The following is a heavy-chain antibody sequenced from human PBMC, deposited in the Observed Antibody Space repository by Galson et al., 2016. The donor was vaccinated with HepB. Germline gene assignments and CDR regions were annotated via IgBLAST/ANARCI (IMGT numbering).Heavy chain of an antibody. CDR2: IGSSGSPI. D-gene: IGHD3-3*01. J-gene: IGHJ3*01. CDR1: GFTFSKFS. V-gene: IGHV3-48*02. Sequence: SLRLSCAASGFTFSKFSMDWVRQAPGKGLEWLSHIGSSGSPIYYADSVKGRFTISRDNARDSVWLQMNSLGDDDTAVYYCARGLYYNSFDLWGQGTMVTVSS. CDR3: ARGLYYNSFDL.